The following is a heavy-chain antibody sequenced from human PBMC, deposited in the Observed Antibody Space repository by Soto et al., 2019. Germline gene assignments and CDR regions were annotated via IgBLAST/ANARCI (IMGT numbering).Heavy chain of an antibody. CDR3: ARVADDYDFWSGYSDGAFDI. Sequence: ASVNVSCKASGYTFTGYYMHWVRQAPGQGLEWMGWINPNSGGTNYAQKFQGWVTMTRDTSISTAYMELSRLRSDDTAVYYCARVADDYDFWSGYSDGAFDIWGQGTMVTVSS. CDR2: INPNSGGT. CDR1: GYTFTGYY. D-gene: IGHD3-3*01. V-gene: IGHV1-2*04. J-gene: IGHJ3*02.